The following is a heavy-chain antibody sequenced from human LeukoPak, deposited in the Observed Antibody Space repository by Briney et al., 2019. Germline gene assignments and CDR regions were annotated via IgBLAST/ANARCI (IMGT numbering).Heavy chain of an antibody. CDR3: ARPRATYCTNGICYIRDAFDI. Sequence: PGGSLRLSCAASGFTFSDYYMSWIRQAPGKGLEWVSYISSSGDTIYYADSVKGRFAISRDNAKDSLHLQMNSLRGEDTALYYCARPRATYCTNGICYIRDAFDIWGQGTSVTVSS. D-gene: IGHD2-8*01. J-gene: IGHJ3*02. CDR2: ISSSGDTI. V-gene: IGHV3-11*04. CDR1: GFTFSDYY.